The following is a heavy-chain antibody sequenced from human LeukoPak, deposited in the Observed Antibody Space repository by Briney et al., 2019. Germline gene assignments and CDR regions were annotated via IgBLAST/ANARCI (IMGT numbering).Heavy chain of an antibody. CDR1: GYTFTDYY. CDR2: TNPKTGAT. CDR3: ARAKERRTLLGNWFDP. V-gene: IGHV1-2*02. D-gene: IGHD7-27*01. J-gene: IGHJ5*02. Sequence: GASVKVSCKASGYTFTDYYIHWVRHAPGQGLELMGWTNPKTGATNPAQKFQGRVTMTRDTSMHTAYLELSGLRSDGTALYYCARAKERRTLLGNWFDPWGQGTLVTVSS.